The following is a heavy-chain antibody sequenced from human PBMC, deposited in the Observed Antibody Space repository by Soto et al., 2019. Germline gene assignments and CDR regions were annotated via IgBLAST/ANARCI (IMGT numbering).Heavy chain of an antibody. CDR2: IIPIFGTA. CDR1: GGTFSSYA. V-gene: IGHV1-69*01. CDR3: ARGSIVVVPAAYNWFDP. D-gene: IGHD2-2*01. J-gene: IGHJ5*02. Sequence: QVQLVQSGAEVKKPGSSVKLSCKASGGTFSSYAISWVRQAPGQGLEWMGGIIPIFGTANYAQKFQGRVTITAGESTSTAYMELSSLRSEDTAVYYCARGSIVVVPAAYNWFDPWGQGTLVTVSS.